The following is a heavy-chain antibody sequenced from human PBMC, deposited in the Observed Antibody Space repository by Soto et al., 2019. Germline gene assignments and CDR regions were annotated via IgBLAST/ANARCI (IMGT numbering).Heavy chain of an antibody. CDR2: IIPIFGTA. V-gene: IGHV1-69*13. Sequence: ASVKVSCKASGGTFSSYAISWVRQAPGQGLEWMGGIIPIFGTANYAQKFQGRVTITADESTSTAYMELSSLRSEDTAVYYCARDPGLRSSGFDWYFDLWGRGTLVTVS. J-gene: IGHJ2*01. CDR1: GGTFSSYA. D-gene: IGHD3-22*01. CDR3: ARDPGLRSSGFDWYFDL.